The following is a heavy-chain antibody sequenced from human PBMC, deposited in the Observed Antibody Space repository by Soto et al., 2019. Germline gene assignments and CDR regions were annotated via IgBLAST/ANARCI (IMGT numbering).Heavy chain of an antibody. Sequence: SETLSLTCAVYGGSFSGYYWSWIRQPPGKGLEGMGEINHSGSTNYNPSPKSRVTISVDTSKNQFSLKLSSVTAADTAVYYCARGSVGYCSSTSCFFDPWGQGTLVTVSS. D-gene: IGHD2-2*01. CDR2: INHSGST. J-gene: IGHJ5*02. CDR1: GGSFSGYY. CDR3: ARGSVGYCSSTSCFFDP. V-gene: IGHV4-34*01.